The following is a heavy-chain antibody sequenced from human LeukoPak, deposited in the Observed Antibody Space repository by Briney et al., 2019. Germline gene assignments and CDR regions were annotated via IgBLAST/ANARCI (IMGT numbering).Heavy chain of an antibody. V-gene: IGHV1-2*02. J-gene: IGHJ4*02. CDR1: GYTFTGYY. D-gene: IGHD6-19*01. CDR3: AREVAVAGTGEDY. Sequence: ASVKVSCKASGYTFTGYYMHWVRQAPGQGLEWMGWINPNSGGTNYAQKFQGRVTMTRDTSISTAYMELSRLRSDDTAVYYCAREVAVAGTGEDYWGQGTLVTVSS. CDR2: INPNSGGT.